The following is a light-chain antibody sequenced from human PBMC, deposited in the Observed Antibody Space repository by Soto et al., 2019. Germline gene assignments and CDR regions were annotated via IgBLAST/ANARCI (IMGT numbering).Light chain of an antibody. CDR3: QQYGSSPGT. CDR1: QSVSSSY. J-gene: IGKJ1*01. V-gene: IGKV3-20*01. CDR2: GAS. Sequence: EIVLTQSPGTLSLSPGERATLPCRASQSVSSSYLAWYQQKPGQAPRLLIYGASSRATGIPDRFSGSGSGTDFTLTISRLEPEDFAVYYCQQYGSSPGTLGQGTKVDIK.